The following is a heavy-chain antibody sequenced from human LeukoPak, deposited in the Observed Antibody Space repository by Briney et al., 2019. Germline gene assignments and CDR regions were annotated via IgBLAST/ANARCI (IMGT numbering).Heavy chain of an antibody. CDR2: ISSSGTFA. CDR1: GFSFSNYT. CDR3: ARLDGMGYFDRYLDP. Sequence: GGSLRLSCAASGFSFSNYTMNWVRQAPGKALQWVSFISSSGTFAHYADSVKGRFTISRDNAKNSLYLQMSGLRVEDTAVYYCARLDGMGYFDRYLDPWGQGTLVTVSP. J-gene: IGHJ5*02. V-gene: IGHV3-21*01. D-gene: IGHD3-9*01.